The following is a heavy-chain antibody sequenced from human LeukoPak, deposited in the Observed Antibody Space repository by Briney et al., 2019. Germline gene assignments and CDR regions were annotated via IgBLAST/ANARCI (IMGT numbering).Heavy chain of an antibody. Sequence: GGSLRLSCAASGFTFSSYSMNWVRQAPGKGLEWVSYISSSSSTIYYADSMKGRFTISRDNAKNSLYLQMNSLRAEDTAVYYCARDDRYCTNGVCYWNYMDVWGKGTTVTVSS. CDR1: GFTFSSYS. CDR3: ARDDRYCTNGVCYWNYMDV. V-gene: IGHV3-48*01. J-gene: IGHJ6*03. CDR2: ISSSSSTI. D-gene: IGHD2-8*01.